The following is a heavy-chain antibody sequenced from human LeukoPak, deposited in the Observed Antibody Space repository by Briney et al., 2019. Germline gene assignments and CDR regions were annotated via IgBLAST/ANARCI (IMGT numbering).Heavy chain of an antibody. CDR1: GYTFTGYY. Sequence: ASVKVSCKASGYTFTGYYMHWVRQAPGQGREWMGWINPNSDGTNYAQKFQGRVTMTRDTSISTAYMELSRLRSDDTAVYYCARDTVVAATDYYYYMDVWGKGTTVTVSS. CDR2: INPNSDGT. D-gene: IGHD2-15*01. J-gene: IGHJ6*03. CDR3: ARDTVVAATDYYYYMDV. V-gene: IGHV1-2*02.